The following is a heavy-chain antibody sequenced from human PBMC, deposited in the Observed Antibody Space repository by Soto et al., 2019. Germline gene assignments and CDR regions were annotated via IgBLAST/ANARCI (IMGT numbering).Heavy chain of an antibody. V-gene: IGHV4-39*01. CDR2: IYYSGST. CDR1: GGSISSSSYY. D-gene: IGHD1-26*01. Sequence: QLQLQESGPGLVKPSETLSLTCTVSGGSISSSSYYWGWIRQPPGKGLECIGTIYYSGSTYYNPSLKRRVTLSVDASMNQFSLRLSSVTAADTAVYYCARGGYDYWGQGPLVTVSS. J-gene: IGHJ4*02. CDR3: ARGGYDY.